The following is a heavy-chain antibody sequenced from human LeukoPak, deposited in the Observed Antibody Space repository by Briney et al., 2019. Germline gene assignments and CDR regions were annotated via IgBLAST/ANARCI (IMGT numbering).Heavy chain of an antibody. D-gene: IGHD6-13*01. V-gene: IGHV4-34*01. CDR2: INHSGST. CDR1: GGSFSGYY. J-gene: IGHJ1*01. CDR3: ARGPTQYSSSWYRALAEYFQH. Sequence: SETLSLTCAVYGGSFSGYYWSWIRQPPGKRLEWIGEINHSGSTNYNPSLKSRVTISVDTSKNQSSLKLSSVTAADTAVYYCARGPTQYSSSWYRALAEYFQHWGQGTLVTVSS.